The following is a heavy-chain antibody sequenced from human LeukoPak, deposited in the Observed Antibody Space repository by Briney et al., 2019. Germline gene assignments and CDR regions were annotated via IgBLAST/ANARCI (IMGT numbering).Heavy chain of an antibody. J-gene: IGHJ4*02. CDR2: ISGRGGST. V-gene: IGHV3-23*01. D-gene: IGHD1-26*01. CDR3: AKDLRSGRFALARFDY. CDR1: GFTFSSYA. Sequence: GGSLRLSWAASGFTFSSYAMRWVRQAPGEGRGWVSAISGRGGSTYYADSVKGRFPISRDNSKNTLSLQMNSLRAEDTAVYYCAKDLRSGRFALARFDYWGQGTLVTVSS.